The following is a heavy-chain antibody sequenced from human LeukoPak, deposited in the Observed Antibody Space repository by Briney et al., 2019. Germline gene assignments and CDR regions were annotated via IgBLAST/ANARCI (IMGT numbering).Heavy chain of an antibody. D-gene: IGHD3-22*01. CDR1: GYTFTSYD. Sequence: ASVKVSCKASGYTFTSYDINWVRQATGQGLEWMGWMNPNSGNTGYAQKFQGRVTITADKSTSTAYMELSSLRSEDTAVYYCARVGYYYDSSGYSDYWGQGTLVTVSS. V-gene: IGHV1-8*01. CDR3: ARVGYYYDSSGYSDY. CDR2: MNPNSGNT. J-gene: IGHJ4*02.